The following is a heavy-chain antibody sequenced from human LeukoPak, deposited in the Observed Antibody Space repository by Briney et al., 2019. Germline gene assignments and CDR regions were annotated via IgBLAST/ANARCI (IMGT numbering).Heavy chain of an antibody. CDR3: ARAGWIITSGIDY. Sequence: PSETLSLTCAVYGGSFSGYYWSWIRQPPGKGLEWIGEINHSGSTNYNPSLKSRVTISVDTSKNEFSLNLNSVTAADTAVYYCARAGWIITSGIDYWGQGALVTVSS. D-gene: IGHD3-10*01. CDR2: INHSGST. J-gene: IGHJ4*02. CDR1: GGSFSGYY. V-gene: IGHV4-34*01.